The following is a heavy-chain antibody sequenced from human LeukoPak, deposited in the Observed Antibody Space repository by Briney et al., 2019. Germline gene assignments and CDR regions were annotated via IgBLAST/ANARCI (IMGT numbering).Heavy chain of an antibody. J-gene: IGHJ4*02. D-gene: IGHD5-18*01. CDR2: IYTSGST. CDR3: ATGGYSYIFDY. V-gene: IGHV4-61*02. CDR1: GGSISSGSYY. Sequence: SETLSLTCTVSGGSISSGSYYWSWIRQPAGKGLEWIGRIYTSGSTNYNPSLKSRVTISVDTSKNQFSLKLSSVTAADTAVYYCATGGYSYIFDYWGQGTLVTVSS.